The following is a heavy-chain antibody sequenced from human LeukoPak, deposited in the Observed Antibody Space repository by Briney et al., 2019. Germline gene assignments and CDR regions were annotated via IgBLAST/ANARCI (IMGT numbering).Heavy chain of an antibody. CDR2: IKKDGSEK. CDR1: GFTFVGNG. J-gene: IGHJ4*02. Sequence: GGSLRFSWPPSGFTFVGNGRGGAGRPPGRGWRWWAKIKKDGSEKYYVDSVKGRFTISRDNAKNSLYLQMNSLRAEDTAVYYCARDRWYCSGGSCYVNYFDYWGQGTLVTVSS. V-gene: IGHV3-7*03. CDR3: ARDRWYCSGGSCYVNYFDY. D-gene: IGHD2-15*01.